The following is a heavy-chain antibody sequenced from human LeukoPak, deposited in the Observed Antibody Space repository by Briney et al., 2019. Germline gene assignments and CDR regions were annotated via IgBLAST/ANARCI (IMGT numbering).Heavy chain of an antibody. V-gene: IGHV3-74*01. CDR1: GFTFSSYG. J-gene: IGHJ4*02. Sequence: GGSLRLSCAASGFTFSSYGMHWVRQAPGKGLVGVAQINSDGSSTSYADSVKGRFTISRDNAKNTLYLQMINLRAEDTAVYYCGSLTVVAKDHWGQGTLVTVSS. D-gene: IGHD3-22*01. CDR2: INSDGSST. CDR3: GSLTVVAKDH.